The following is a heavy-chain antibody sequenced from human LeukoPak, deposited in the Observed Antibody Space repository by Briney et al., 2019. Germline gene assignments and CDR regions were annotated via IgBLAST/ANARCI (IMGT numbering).Heavy chain of an antibody. V-gene: IGHV3-7*01. CDR3: ARDQGREAFDI. CDR2: IKQDGSEK. CDR1: GFTFSSYW. J-gene: IGHJ3*02. Sequence: GGFLRLSCAASGFTFSSYWMSWVRQAPGKGLEWVANIKQDGSEKYYVDSVKGRFTISRDNAKNSLYLQMNSLRAEDTAVYYCARDQGREAFDIWGQGTMVTVSS.